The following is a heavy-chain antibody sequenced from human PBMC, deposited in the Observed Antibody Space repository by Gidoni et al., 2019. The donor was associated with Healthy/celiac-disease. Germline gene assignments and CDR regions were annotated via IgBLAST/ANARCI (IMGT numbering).Heavy chain of an antibody. Sequence: GLEWIGEIDHSGSTNYNPSLKSRVTISVDTSKNLFYLKLSSVTAADTAVYYCARFRRVTVTVDYWGQGTLVTVSA. CDR2: IDHSGST. CDR3: ARFRRVTVTVDY. V-gene: IGHV4-34*01. D-gene: IGHD4-17*01. J-gene: IGHJ4*02.